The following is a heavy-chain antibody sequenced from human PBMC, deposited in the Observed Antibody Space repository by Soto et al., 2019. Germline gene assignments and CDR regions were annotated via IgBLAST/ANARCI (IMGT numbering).Heavy chain of an antibody. CDR1: GFTFSSYW. J-gene: IGHJ4*02. D-gene: IGHD6-13*01. CDR2: INSDGSST. V-gene: IGHV3-74*01. CDR3: ARGPQQLADY. Sequence: GGSLRLSCAASGFTFSSYWMHWVRQAPGKGLAWVSRINSDGSSTSYADSVKGRFTISRDNAKNTLYLQMNSLRAEDTAVYYCARGPQQLADYWGQGTLVTVSS.